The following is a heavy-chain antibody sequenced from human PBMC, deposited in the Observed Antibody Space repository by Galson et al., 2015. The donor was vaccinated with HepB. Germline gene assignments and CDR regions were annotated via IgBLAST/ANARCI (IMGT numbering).Heavy chain of an antibody. CDR1: GFTFSSYA. V-gene: IGHV3-23*01. CDR2: ISGSGGYK. J-gene: IGHJ4*02. D-gene: IGHD4-23*01. Sequence: SLRLSCAASGFTFSSYAMSWVRQAPGKGLEWVSAISGSGGYKYYADSAKGRFTIFRDNSKNTLYLQMNSLRAEDTAVYYCAKHDCGGNSEAYFDDWGQGTLVTVSS. CDR3: AKHDCGGNSEAYFDD.